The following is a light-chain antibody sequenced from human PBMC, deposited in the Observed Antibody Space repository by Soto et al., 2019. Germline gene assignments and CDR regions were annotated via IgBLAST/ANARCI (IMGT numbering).Light chain of an antibody. CDR2: AAS. J-gene: IGKJ2*01. CDR1: QSISSY. Sequence: DIQMTQSPSSLSASVGDRVTITCRASQSISSYLNWYQQKPGKAPKLLIYAASSLQSGVPSRFSGSGDGTYFTLSISSLQPEDFATYYCQQSYSTLDYTFGQGTKVEIK. CDR3: QQSYSTLDYT. V-gene: IGKV1-39*01.